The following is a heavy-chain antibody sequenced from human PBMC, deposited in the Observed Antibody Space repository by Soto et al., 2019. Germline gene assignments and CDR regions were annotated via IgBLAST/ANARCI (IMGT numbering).Heavy chain of an antibody. CDR2: AFHTGGT. CDR1: GGSISSINW. J-gene: IGHJ4*02. Sequence: QVQLQESGPGLVKPSATLSLTCAVSGGSISSINWWNWVRQAPGKGLEWIGEAFHTGGTNYNPSLKSRLTMSIDKSKISFALSLSSVTVADTAVYYCARKEYGSGHFEFWGQGIQVTVSS. D-gene: IGHD3-10*01. CDR3: ARKEYGSGHFEF. V-gene: IGHV4-4*02.